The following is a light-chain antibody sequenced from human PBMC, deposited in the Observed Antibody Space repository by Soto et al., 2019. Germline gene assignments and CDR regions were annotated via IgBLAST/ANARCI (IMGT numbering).Light chain of an antibody. V-gene: IGLV2-14*01. CDR3: GSYSSSTTPFV. CDR2: EVT. J-gene: IGLJ1*01. Sequence: QSVLTQPPSVSGSPGQSITISCTGTSSDVGGYNYVSWYQQHPGKAPKLMIYEVTNRPSGVSNRFSGSKSGNTASLTISGLQAEDEADYYCGSYSSSTTPFVFGSGTKVTVL. CDR1: SSDVGGYNY.